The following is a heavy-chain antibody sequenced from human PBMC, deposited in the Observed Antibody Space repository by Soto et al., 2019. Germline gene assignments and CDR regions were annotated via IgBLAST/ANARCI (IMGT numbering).Heavy chain of an antibody. CDR1: GGSVSSGSYY. J-gene: IGHJ6*02. CDR2: IYYSGST. V-gene: IGHV4-61*01. D-gene: IGHD1-20*01. CDR3: AREPGITGTNYYYYGMDV. Sequence: LETLSLTCTVSGGSVSSGSYYWSWIRQPPGKGLEWIGYIYYSGSTNYDPSLKSRVTISVDTSKNQFSLKLSSVTAADTAVYYCAREPGITGTNYYYYGMDVWGQGTTVTVSS.